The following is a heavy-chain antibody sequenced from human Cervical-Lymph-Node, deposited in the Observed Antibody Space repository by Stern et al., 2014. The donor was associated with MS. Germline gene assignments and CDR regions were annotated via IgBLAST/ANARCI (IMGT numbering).Heavy chain of an antibody. CDR1: GYNFTSYW. V-gene: IGHV5-51*01. J-gene: IGHJ4*02. D-gene: IGHD1-14*01. CDR3: ARHCEFRPGCIDY. CDR2: NYPGDSDT. Sequence: EVQLVESGAEVKKPGESLKISCKGSGYNFTSYWIGWVRQMPGKGLEWMGINYPGDSDTRFSPSFQGQVTISADKSISTAYLQWSSLKASDTAMYYCARHCEFRPGCIDYWGQGTLVTVSS.